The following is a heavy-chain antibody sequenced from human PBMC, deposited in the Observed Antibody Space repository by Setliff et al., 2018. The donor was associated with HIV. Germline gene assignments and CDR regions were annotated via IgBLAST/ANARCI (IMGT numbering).Heavy chain of an antibody. CDR1: GDSIRGYY. CDR2: VFYTGFA. J-gene: IGHJ4*02. V-gene: IGHV4-59*08. D-gene: IGHD5-12*01. Sequence: PSETLSLTCTVSGDSIRGYYWSWIRQPPGKGLEWMGYVFYTGFAAYNPSLKSRLTISVDTSKSQFSLTLTSVTAADTAVYYCARQMPIPGIAITPVDYWGQGALGTSPQ. CDR3: ARQMPIPGIAITPVDY.